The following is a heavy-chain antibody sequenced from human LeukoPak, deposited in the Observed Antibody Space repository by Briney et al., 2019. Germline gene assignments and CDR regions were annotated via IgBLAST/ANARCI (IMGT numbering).Heavy chain of an antibody. J-gene: IGHJ4*02. CDR3: ARGPLGDYIDY. Sequence: PSETLSLTCTVSGGSISSYYWSWIRQPPGKGLEWIGYIYYSGSTNYNPSLKSRVTISVDTSKNQFSLKLSSVTAADTAVYYCARGPLGDYIDYWGQGTLVTVPS. CDR2: IYYSGST. D-gene: IGHD4-17*01. V-gene: IGHV4-59*08. CDR1: GGSISSYY.